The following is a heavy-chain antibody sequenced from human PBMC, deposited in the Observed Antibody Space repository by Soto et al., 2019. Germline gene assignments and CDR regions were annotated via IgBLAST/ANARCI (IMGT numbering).Heavy chain of an antibody. J-gene: IGHJ2*01. CDR3: ARDSIEEQWVNWYFDL. D-gene: IGHD6-19*01. CDR1: GGSISSYY. V-gene: IGHV4-59*01. CDR2: IYYSGST. Sequence: QVQLQESGPGLVKPSETLSLTCTVSGGSISSYYWSWIRQPPGKGLEWIGYIYYSGSTNYNPSLKSRVTISVDTSKNQFSLKLSSVTAADTAVYYCARDSIEEQWVNWYFDLWGRGTLVTVSS.